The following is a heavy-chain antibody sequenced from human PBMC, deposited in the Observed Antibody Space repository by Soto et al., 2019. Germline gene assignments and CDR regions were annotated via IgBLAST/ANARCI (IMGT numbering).Heavy chain of an antibody. CDR3: AKDLYGDYSYWFDP. J-gene: IGHJ5*02. CDR1: GFTFSSYA. CDR2: ISGSGGST. V-gene: IGHV3-23*01. Sequence: GGSLRLSCAASGFTFSSYAMSWVRQAPGKGLEWVSAISGSGGSTYYADSAKGRFTISRDNSKNTLYLQMNSLRAEDTAVYYCAKDLYGDYSYWFDPWGQGTLVTVSS. D-gene: IGHD4-17*01.